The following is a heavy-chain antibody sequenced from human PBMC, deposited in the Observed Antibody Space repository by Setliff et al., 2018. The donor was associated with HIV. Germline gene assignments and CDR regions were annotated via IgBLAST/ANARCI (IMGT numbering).Heavy chain of an antibody. CDR1: GFTFSQSW. J-gene: IGHJ1*01. V-gene: IGHV3-7*01. D-gene: IGHD6-19*01. CDR3: ARDGSGWSQH. CDR2: ISPNGNEK. Sequence: GGSLRLSCTASGFTFSQSWMSWLRQAPGKGLEWVANISPNGNEKYSVDSVKGRFTTSRDNAKNSLYLQMNSLRLEDTAVYYCARDGSGWSQHWGQGTGVTVSS.